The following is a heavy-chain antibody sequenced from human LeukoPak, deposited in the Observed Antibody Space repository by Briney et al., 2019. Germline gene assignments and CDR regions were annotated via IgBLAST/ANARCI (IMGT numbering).Heavy chain of an antibody. V-gene: IGHV3-7*01. CDR3: AKRGWELSYYYYYYMDV. Sequence: PGGSLRLSCAASGFTFSSYWMSWVRQAPGKGLEWVANIKQDGSEKYYVDSVKGRFTISRDNAKNSLYLQMNSLRAEDTAVYYCAKRGWELSYYYYYYMDVWGKGTTVTVSS. D-gene: IGHD1-26*01. CDR1: GFTFSSYW. CDR2: IKQDGSEK. J-gene: IGHJ6*03.